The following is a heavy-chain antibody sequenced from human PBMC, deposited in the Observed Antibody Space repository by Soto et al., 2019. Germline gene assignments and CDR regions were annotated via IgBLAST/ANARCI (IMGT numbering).Heavy chain of an antibody. CDR3: ARETKEKGHTSDI. D-gene: IGHD1-1*01. CDR2: IWHDGSNK. J-gene: IGHJ3*02. CDR1: GFTFSSCG. Sequence: QGPLVESGGGVVQPERSLRLSCAASGFTFSSCGMHWVRQAPGKGLEWVAAIWHDGSNKYYADSVKGRFTISRDNSKNTLYLQMNSLRVEDTAVYFCARETKEKGHTSDIWGQGTMVTVSS. V-gene: IGHV3-33*01.